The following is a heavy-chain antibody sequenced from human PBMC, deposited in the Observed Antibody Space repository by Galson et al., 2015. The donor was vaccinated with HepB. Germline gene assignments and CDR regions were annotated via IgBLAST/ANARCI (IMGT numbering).Heavy chain of an antibody. Sequence: SVKVSCKASGGSFSSYTISWVRQAPGQGLEWLGGISPILGTANYAQKFQGRVRITADKSTSTAYMELSSLRFEDTAVYYCAREAYADKAMVTPFDYWGQGTLITVSS. V-gene: IGHV1-69*08. CDR2: ISPILGTA. J-gene: IGHJ4*02. CDR1: GGSFSSYT. CDR3: AREAYADKAMVTPFDY. D-gene: IGHD5-18*01.